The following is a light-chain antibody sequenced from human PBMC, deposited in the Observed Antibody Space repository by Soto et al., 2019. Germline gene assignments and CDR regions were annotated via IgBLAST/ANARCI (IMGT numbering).Light chain of an antibody. J-gene: IGKJ2*01. V-gene: IGKV1-5*01. CDR2: DGS. Sequence: DIQMTQSPSILSASVGGRVSITCRASQSIDNFLAWYRQKPGKAPDLLIYDGSSLQDGVPSRFSGSGSGTEFTLTFSSLQPADFATYYCQQYHTYPYTFGQGTKVDIK. CDR3: QQYHTYPYT. CDR1: QSIDNF.